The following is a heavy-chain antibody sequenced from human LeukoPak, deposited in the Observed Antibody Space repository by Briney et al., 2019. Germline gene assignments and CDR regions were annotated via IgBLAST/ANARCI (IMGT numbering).Heavy chain of an antibody. CDR2: IYYSGST. Sequence: SETLSHTRTVSGGSVSSGSYYWSWIRQPPGKGLEWIGYIYYSGSTNYNPSLKSRGAISVDTSKNQFSLKLSSVTAADTAVFYCARVASGYDVFDIWGQGTMGTVSS. D-gene: IGHD3-3*01. CDR3: ARVASGYDVFDI. CDR1: GGSVSSGSYY. V-gene: IGHV4-61*01. J-gene: IGHJ3*02.